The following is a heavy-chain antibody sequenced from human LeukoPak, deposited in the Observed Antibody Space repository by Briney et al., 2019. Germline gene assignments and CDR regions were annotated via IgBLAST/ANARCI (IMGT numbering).Heavy chain of an antibody. D-gene: IGHD6-19*01. CDR2: ISSSNGYI. Sequence: PGGSLRLSCAASGFTFSTYSMNWVRQAPGKGLEWVSSISSSNGYIYYADSVKGRFTISRDNAKNSLYLQMNSLRAEDTAVYYCAKAVAGHFDYWGQGTLVTVSS. J-gene: IGHJ4*02. CDR3: AKAVAGHFDY. V-gene: IGHV3-21*01. CDR1: GFTFSTYS.